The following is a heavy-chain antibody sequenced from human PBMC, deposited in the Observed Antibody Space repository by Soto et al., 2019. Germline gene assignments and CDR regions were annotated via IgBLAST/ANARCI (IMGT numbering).Heavy chain of an antibody. Sequence: SVKVSCKASGGTFSSYAISWVLQAPGQGLEWMGGIIPIFGTANYAQKFQGRVTITADESTSTAYMELSSLRSEDTAVYYCARARSVGVLGYYYGMDVWGQGTTVTVSS. CDR2: IIPIFGTA. CDR1: GGTFSSYA. V-gene: IGHV1-69*13. D-gene: IGHD2-15*01. J-gene: IGHJ6*02. CDR3: ARARSVGVLGYYYGMDV.